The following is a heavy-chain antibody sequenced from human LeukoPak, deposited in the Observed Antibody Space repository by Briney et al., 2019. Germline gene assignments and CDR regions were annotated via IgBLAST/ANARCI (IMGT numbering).Heavy chain of an antibody. D-gene: IGHD2-15*01. CDR1: GFTFSSYS. CDR2: IGGSGARI. CDR3: ARDWSWSFDY. V-gene: IGHV3-48*02. Sequence: GGSLRLSCAASGFTFSSYSMNWVRQAPGKGLEWISYIGGSGARISYAHSVKGRFTISTDNAKNSLHLQMNSLRDEDTAVYYCARDWSWSFDYWGQGILVTVSS. J-gene: IGHJ4*02.